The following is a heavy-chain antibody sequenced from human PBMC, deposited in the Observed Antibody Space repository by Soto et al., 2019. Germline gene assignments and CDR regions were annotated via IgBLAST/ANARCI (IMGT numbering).Heavy chain of an antibody. V-gene: IGHV4-39*01. CDR1: GGSISTSSYY. CDR3: ARHSWILSSTPLGYLAP. D-gene: IGHD5-18*01. Sequence: PSETLSLTCTVSGGSISTSSYYWGWIRQPPGKGLEWIGAIYYSGTTYYNPSLRSRLTISIDTSKNQFSLKLNSVTAADTAVYYCARHSWILSSTPLGYLAPWGQGTLVTVSS. CDR2: IYYSGTT. J-gene: IGHJ5*02.